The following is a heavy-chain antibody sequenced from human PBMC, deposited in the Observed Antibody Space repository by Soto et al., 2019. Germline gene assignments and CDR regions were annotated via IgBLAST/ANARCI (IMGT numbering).Heavy chain of an antibody. CDR1: GYTFTSYD. CDR2: MNPNSGNT. V-gene: IGHV1-8*01. Sequence: ASVKVSCKASGYTFTSYDINWVRQATGQGLEWMGWMNPNSGNTGYAQKFQGRVTMTRNTSISTAYMELSSLRSEDTAVYYCARNDYYFWCGYYRGVTGYYYYYGMDVWGQGTTVTVS. CDR3: ARNDYYFWCGYYRGVTGYYYYYGMDV. J-gene: IGHJ6*02. D-gene: IGHD3-3*01.